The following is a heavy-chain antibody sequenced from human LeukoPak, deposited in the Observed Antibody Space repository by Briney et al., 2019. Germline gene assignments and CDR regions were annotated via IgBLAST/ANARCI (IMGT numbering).Heavy chain of an antibody. Sequence: GGSLRLSCAASGFTFSSYAMHWVRQAPGKGLVWVSRINTDGSSTSYADSVKGRFTISRDNAKNTLYLQMNSLRAEDTAVYYCARGWTGYYAIDNWGQGTLVTVSS. J-gene: IGHJ4*02. CDR3: ARGWTGYYAIDN. CDR2: INTDGSST. V-gene: IGHV3-74*01. D-gene: IGHD3/OR15-3a*01. CDR1: GFTFSSYA.